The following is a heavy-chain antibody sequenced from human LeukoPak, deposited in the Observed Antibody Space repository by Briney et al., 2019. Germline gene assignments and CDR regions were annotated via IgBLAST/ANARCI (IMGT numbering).Heavy chain of an antibody. J-gene: IGHJ5*01. CDR1: GDSVSSNTAA. CDR2: TYYRSKWTY. D-gene: IGHD3-3*01. Sequence: SQTLSLTCAIPGDSVSSNTAAWYWIRQSPSRGLEWLGRTYYRSKWTYEYAESVRRRITINVDTSKNQFSLHLNSVTPEDTAVYYCARDPSDDQGFDCWGQGTLVTVSS. V-gene: IGHV6-1*01. CDR3: ARDPSDDQGFDC.